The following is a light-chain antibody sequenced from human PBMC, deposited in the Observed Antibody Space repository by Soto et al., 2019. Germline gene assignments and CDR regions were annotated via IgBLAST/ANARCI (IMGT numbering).Light chain of an antibody. CDR3: QQYNSYPGT. CDR1: QSISSW. Sequence: DIPMTQSPSTLSASVGDRVTITCRASQSISSWLAWYQQKPGKASKLLIYDASSLESGVPSRFSGSGSGTEFTLTISSLQPDDFATYYCQQYNSYPGTFGQWTTVEIK. V-gene: IGKV1-5*01. J-gene: IGKJ1*01. CDR2: DAS.